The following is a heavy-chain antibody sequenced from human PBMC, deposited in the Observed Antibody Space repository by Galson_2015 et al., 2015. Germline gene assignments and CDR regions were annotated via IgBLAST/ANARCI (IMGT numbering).Heavy chain of an antibody. D-gene: IGHD2-2*01. J-gene: IGHJ5*02. Sequence: SLRLSCAASGFTFSSYSTNWVRQAPGKGLEWVSYISSSSTIYYADSVKGRFTISRDNSKNTLYLQMNSLRAEDTAVYYCAKGGTAAASAEYNWFDPWGQGTLVTVSS. CDR3: AKGGTAAASAEYNWFDP. CDR2: ISSSSTI. CDR1: GFTFSSYS. V-gene: IGHV3-48*01.